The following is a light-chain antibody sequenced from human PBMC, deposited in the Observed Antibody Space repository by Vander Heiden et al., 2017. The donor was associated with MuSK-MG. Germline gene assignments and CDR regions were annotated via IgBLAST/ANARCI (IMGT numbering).Light chain of an antibody. V-gene: IGKV3D-15*01. J-gene: IGKJ2*01. CDR3: QQYNNWPPYT. Sequence: EIVMPQSPATLSVSPGERAPLSSRASQSGSSNLAWYQQKPGQAPRLLIYGASTRATGIPARFSGSGSGTEFTLTISSLQSEDFAVYYCQQYNNWPPYTFGQGTKLEIK. CDR2: GAS. CDR1: QSGSSN.